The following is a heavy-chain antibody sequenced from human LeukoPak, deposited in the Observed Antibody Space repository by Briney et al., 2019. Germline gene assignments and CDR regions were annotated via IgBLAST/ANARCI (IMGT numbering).Heavy chain of an antibody. J-gene: IGHJ4*02. CDR2: ISYDGSNK. CDR1: GFTFSSYA. D-gene: IGHD2-15*01. CDR3: ARDRQRYCSGGSCYSTFDY. Sequence: PGGSLRLSCAASGFTFSSYAMHWVRQAPGKGLEWVAVISYDGSNKYYADSVKGRFTISRDNSKNTLYLQMNSLRAEDTAVYYCARDRQRYCSGGSCYSTFDYWGQGTLVTVSS. V-gene: IGHV3-30-3*01.